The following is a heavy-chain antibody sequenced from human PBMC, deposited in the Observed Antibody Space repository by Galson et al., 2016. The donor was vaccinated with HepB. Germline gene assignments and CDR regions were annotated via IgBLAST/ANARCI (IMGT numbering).Heavy chain of an antibody. D-gene: IGHD3-10*01. J-gene: IGHJ4*02. V-gene: IGHV4-39*02. CDR3: TRILPWFGQASNYFDL. CDR2: MSYSGTT. Sequence: SETLSLTCAVSGDSVTTSNYYWGWIRQPPGKRLELIATMSYSGTTYYSPSLESRVTVSVDTSKNHFSLELHSVTAADTAVYFCTRILPWFGQASNYFDLWGRGTLVTVSP. CDR1: GDSVTTSNYY.